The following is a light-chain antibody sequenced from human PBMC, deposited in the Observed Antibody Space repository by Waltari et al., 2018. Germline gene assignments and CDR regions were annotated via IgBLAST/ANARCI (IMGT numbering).Light chain of an antibody. V-gene: IGLV3-21*04. Sequence: SYELTQPRSVSVSPGQTARITCGGDNIGSKSVQWYQQRPPQAPVFVIFCNRHRPPGIPERFSGSNSGNTATLTISGVEAGDEADYYCQVWDSSTRYLFGGGTRLTVL. J-gene: IGLJ2*01. CDR1: NIGSKS. CDR2: CNR. CDR3: QVWDSSTRYL.